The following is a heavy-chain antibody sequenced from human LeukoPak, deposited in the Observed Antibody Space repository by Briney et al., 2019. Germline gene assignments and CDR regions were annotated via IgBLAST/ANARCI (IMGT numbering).Heavy chain of an antibody. J-gene: IGHJ4*02. CDR1: GGPISSYH. Sequence: SETLSLTCTVSGGPISSYHWSWIPRPPGRVLEWIGHIYYSGSTHYNPSLKSRDTLSVDTSKNQLSPKLSAVTAADTAVYYCARDLQLYTVTGYYRYFDYWGQGTLVTVSS. V-gene: IGHV4-59*01. D-gene: IGHD3-9*01. CDR3: ARDLQLYTVTGYYRYFDY. CDR2: IYYSGST.